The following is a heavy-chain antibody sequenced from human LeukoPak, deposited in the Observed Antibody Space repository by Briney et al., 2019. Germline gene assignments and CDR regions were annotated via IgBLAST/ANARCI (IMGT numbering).Heavy chain of an antibody. CDR2: VDPEDGET. V-gene: IGHV1-69-2*01. Sequence: GASVKVSCKASGYTFTDYYMHWVQQAPGKGLEWMGRVDPEDGETIYAEKFQGRVTITADTSTDTAYMELSSLRSEDTAVYYCATSGLLTGDSYSDYWGQGTLVTVSS. D-gene: IGHD7-27*01. CDR1: GYTFTDYY. J-gene: IGHJ4*02. CDR3: ATSGLLTGDSYSDY.